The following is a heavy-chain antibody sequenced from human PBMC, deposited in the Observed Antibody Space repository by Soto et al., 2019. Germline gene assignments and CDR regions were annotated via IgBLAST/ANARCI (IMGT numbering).Heavy chain of an antibody. D-gene: IGHD6-19*01. Sequence: SETLSLTCTVSGGSISSYYWSWIRQPPGKGLEWIGYIYYSGSTNYKPSLKSRVTISVDTSKNQFSLKLSSVTAADTAVYYCARDQVPGYSSGWYGGFDYWGQGTLVTVSS. J-gene: IGHJ4*02. CDR2: IYYSGST. V-gene: IGHV4-59*01. CDR3: ARDQVPGYSSGWYGGFDY. CDR1: GGSISSYY.